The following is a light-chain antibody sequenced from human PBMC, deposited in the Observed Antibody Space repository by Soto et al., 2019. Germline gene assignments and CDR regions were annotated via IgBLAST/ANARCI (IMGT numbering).Light chain of an antibody. J-gene: IGKJ5*01. CDR1: QSVTTS. Sequence: EIVLTQSPDTLSLSPGERATLSCRASQSVTTSLAWYQQTTGQPPRLLISGASRRATGIPNRFSGSGSATDFTLTINRLDPEDIALYYCQHYHSGHRIAFCQGTRLEIK. CDR2: GAS. CDR3: QHYHSGHRIA. V-gene: IGKV3-20*01.